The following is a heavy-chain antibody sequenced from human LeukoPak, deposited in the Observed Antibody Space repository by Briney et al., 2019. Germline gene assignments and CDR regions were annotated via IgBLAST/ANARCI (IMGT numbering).Heavy chain of an antibody. D-gene: IGHD1-1*01. Sequence: GGSLRLSCAASGFTFSSYSMNWVRQAPGKGLEWVSSISSSSSYIYYADSVKGRFTISRDNSKNTLYLQMNSLRAEDTAVYYCAREATWAFDIWGQGTMVTVSS. CDR3: AREATWAFDI. V-gene: IGHV3-21*01. CDR1: GFTFSSYS. J-gene: IGHJ3*02. CDR2: ISSSSSYI.